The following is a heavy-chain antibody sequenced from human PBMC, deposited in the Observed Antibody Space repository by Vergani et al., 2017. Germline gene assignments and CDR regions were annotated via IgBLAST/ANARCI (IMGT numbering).Heavy chain of an antibody. CDR3: ARVLVGNLNWFDP. D-gene: IGHD3-22*01. CDR1: GYSFTSYW. J-gene: IGHJ5*02. CDR2: IYPGDSDT. V-gene: IGHV5-51*01. Sequence: EVQLVQSGAEVKKPGESLKISCKGSGYSFTSYWIGWVRQMPGKGLDWMGIIYPGDSDTRYSPSFQGQVTIPPDKSISPAYLQWSSRKASDTAMYYCARVLVGNLNWFDPWGQGTLVTVSS.